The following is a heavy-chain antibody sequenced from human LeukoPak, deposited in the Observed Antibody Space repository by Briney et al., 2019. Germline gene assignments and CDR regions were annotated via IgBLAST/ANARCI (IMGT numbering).Heavy chain of an antibody. CDR1: GLTLTTFA. Sequence: GGSLTLSCVASGLTLTTFAMSWARHPPGGGLEWLSTICGDGDDRCHAASVETSLTLSTDTSKNALYLQMNILRVERAAIYSCALRRGENSGPLNRWGQGTLVAVSS. CDR3: ALRRGENSGPLNR. J-gene: IGHJ4*02. V-gene: IGHV3-23*01. D-gene: IGHD1-14*01. CDR2: ICGDGDDR.